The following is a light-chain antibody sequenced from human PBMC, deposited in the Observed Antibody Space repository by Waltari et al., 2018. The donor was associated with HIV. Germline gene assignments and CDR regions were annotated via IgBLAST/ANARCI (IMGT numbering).Light chain of an antibody. CDR1: RPHIGNNY. CDR3: GTWDSSLSAVV. Sequence: QSVLTQPPSVSAAPGQKVTISCFVARPHIGNNYVSWYQQIPGTAPRLVIYDTNDRPSGIPDRFSGSKSGTSATLGITGPQTGDEADYYCGTWDSSLSAVVFGGGTKLTVL. V-gene: IGLV1-51*01. J-gene: IGLJ2*01. CDR2: DTN.